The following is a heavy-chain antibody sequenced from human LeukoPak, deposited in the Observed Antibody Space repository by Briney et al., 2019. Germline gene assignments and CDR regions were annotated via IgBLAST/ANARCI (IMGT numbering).Heavy chain of an antibody. CDR3: ARHSAHSSTNDAFDI. J-gene: IGHJ3*02. CDR1: GYSISSGYY. CDR2: IYYEGIT. V-gene: IGHV4-38-2*02. Sequence: SETLSLTCTVSGYSISSGYYWGWIRQPPGKGLEWIGSIYYEGITQYNPSLKSRVTISEDTSKNQFSLKLTSVTAADTAVYYCARHSAHSSTNDAFDIWGQGTLVTVSS. D-gene: IGHD6-13*01.